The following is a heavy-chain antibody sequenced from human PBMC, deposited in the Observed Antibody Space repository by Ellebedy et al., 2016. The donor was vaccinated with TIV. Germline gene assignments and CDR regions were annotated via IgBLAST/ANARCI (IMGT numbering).Heavy chain of an antibody. Sequence: SVKVSXXASGGTFSSYVIRWVRQAPGQGLEWMGGIIPIFGTANYAQKFQGRVTITADESTSTAYMELSSLRSEDTAVYYCARDQIAVAGRYSSRMDVWGQGTTVTVSS. CDR2: IIPIFGTA. CDR1: GGTFSSYV. J-gene: IGHJ6*02. CDR3: ARDQIAVAGRYSSRMDV. D-gene: IGHD6-19*01. V-gene: IGHV1-69*13.